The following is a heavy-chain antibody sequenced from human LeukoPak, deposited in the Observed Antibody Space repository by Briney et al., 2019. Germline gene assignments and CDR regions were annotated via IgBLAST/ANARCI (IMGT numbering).Heavy chain of an antibody. Sequence: ASVRVSCKASGYTFTGYYMHWVRQAPGQGLEWMGWINPNSGGTNYAQKFQGRVTMTRDTSISTAYMELSRLRSDDTAVYYCARDLVRGIYRDYYYCMDVWGKGTTVTISS. CDR1: GYTFTGYY. D-gene: IGHD3-10*01. J-gene: IGHJ6*03. V-gene: IGHV1-2*02. CDR2: INPNSGGT. CDR3: ARDLVRGIYRDYYYCMDV.